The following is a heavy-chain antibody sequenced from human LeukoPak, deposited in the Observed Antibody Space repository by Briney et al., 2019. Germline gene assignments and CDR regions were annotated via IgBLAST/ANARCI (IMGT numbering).Heavy chain of an antibody. CDR3: ARGDFDWLLKGGLAFDI. V-gene: IGHV1-69*13. CDR1: GGTFNYYM. D-gene: IGHD3-9*01. Sequence: VASVKVSCKASGGTFNYYMIIWVRQAPGQGLEWMGGLLPIFGPPNYAQKFQDRVIISADESLTTAYLELSSLRSDDTAVYYCARGDFDWLLKGGLAFDIWGQGTMVTVSS. CDR2: LLPIFGPP. J-gene: IGHJ3*02.